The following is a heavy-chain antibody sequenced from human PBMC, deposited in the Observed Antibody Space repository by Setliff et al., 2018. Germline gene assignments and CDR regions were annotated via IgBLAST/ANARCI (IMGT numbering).Heavy chain of an antibody. V-gene: IGHV1-2*06. CDR3: ARSPALLGIVYLDP. J-gene: IGHJ5*02. Sequence: ASVKVSCKASGYTFTGYYMHWVRQAPGQGLEWMGRINPNSGGTNYAQEFQGRVTMTRDTSISTAYMELSRLRSDDTAVYYCARSPALLGIVYLDPWGQGTRVTAPQ. CDR2: INPNSGGT. D-gene: IGHD2-15*01. CDR1: GYTFTGYY.